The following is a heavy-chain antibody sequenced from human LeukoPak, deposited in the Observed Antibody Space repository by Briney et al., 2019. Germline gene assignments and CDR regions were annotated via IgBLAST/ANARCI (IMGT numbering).Heavy chain of an antibody. Sequence: GGSLRLSCDASGFTVNSYAMNWVRQAPGKGLERVSVISASGDNTYYADSVKGRFTISRDDSKNTVYLQMNSLRADDTAVYHCAKGGRRHYGDYVAFWGQGTLVTVSS. CDR3: AKGGRRHYGDYVAF. CDR2: ISASGDNT. CDR1: GFTVNSYA. D-gene: IGHD4-17*01. J-gene: IGHJ4*02. V-gene: IGHV3-23*01.